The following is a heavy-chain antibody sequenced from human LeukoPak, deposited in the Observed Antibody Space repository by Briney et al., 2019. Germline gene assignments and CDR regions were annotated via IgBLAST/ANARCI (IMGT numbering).Heavy chain of an antibody. J-gene: IGHJ4*02. CDR3: ARSYGRYFDY. CDR1: DGSISSFY. Sequence: SETLSLTCTVSDGSISSFYWTWIRQPPGKGLEWIGYIYYTGTTDYNPSLKSRVTISVDTSKNQFSLKLSSVTAADTAVYYCARSYGRYFDYWGQGTLVTVSS. V-gene: IGHV4-59*01. CDR2: IYYTGTT. D-gene: IGHD5-18*01.